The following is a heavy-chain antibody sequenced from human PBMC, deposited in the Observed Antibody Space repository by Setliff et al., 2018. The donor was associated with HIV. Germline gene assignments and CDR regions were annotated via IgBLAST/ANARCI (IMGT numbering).Heavy chain of an antibody. CDR2: IIPILGIA. Sequence: SVKVSCKASGGTFSSYAIGGVRQAPGQGLEWMGGIIPILGIANYAQKFQGRVTITTEETTSTAYMELRSLRSEDTAVYYCGRDPGSRGYSSGWYPPVGYWGQGTLVTVSS. CDR1: GGTFSSYA. D-gene: IGHD6-19*01. V-gene: IGHV1-69*10. J-gene: IGHJ4*02. CDR3: GRDPGSRGYSSGWYPPVGY.